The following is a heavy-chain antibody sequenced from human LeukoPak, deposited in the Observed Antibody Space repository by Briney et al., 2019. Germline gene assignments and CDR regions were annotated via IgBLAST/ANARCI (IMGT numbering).Heavy chain of an antibody. J-gene: IGHJ4*02. CDR3: AKDRSIGTYYTFDH. V-gene: IGHV3-53*01. CDR2: IYPGGNI. Sequence: GGSLRLSCEASEVTVTNNYMSWVRQAPGKGLQWVSVIYPGGNIYYADSVKGRFTVSRDNSKNSLYLQMKSLTAADTAVYYCAKDRSIGTYYTFDHWGQGTLVSVSS. CDR1: EVTVTNNY. D-gene: IGHD1-26*01.